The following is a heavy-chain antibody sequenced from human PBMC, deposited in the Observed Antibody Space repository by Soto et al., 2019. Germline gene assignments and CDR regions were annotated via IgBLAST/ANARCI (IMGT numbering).Heavy chain of an antibody. V-gene: IGHV4-30-2*01. Sequence: PSETLSLTCAVSGGSISSGGYSWSWIRQPPGKGLEWIGYIYHSGSTYYNPSLKSRVTISVDRSKNQFSLKLSSVTAADTAVYYCARGMTTVTNFDYWGQGTLVTVS. D-gene: IGHD4-17*01. J-gene: IGHJ4*02. CDR3: ARGMTTVTNFDY. CDR1: GGSISSGGYS. CDR2: IYHSGST.